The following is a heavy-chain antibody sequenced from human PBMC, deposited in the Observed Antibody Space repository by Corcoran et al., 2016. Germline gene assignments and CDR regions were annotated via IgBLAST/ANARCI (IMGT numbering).Heavy chain of an antibody. D-gene: IGHD3-3*01. J-gene: IGHJ5*02. CDR2: IRSNAYGGTT. V-gene: IGHV3-49*05. CDR1: GFTFGDYA. Sequence: EVQLVESGGGLVKPGRSLRLSCTASGFTFGDYAMSWFRQAPGKGLEWVGFIRSNAYGGTTEYAASVTGRFTISRDDSTSIANLQMNSLKTEDTAVYYCTRDFWSGYPGGWFDPWGQGTLVTVSS. CDR3: TRDFWSGYPGGWFDP.